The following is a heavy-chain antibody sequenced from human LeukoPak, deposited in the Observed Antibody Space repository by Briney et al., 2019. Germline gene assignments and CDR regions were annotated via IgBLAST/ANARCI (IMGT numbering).Heavy chain of an antibody. D-gene: IGHD2-15*01. CDR1: GFTFSNYA. CDR2: ISGSGGST. CDR3: AKGCGGSCYSEFDY. V-gene: IGHV3-23*01. J-gene: IGHJ4*02. Sequence: GESLKISCAASGFTFSNYAMSWVRQAPGKGLECVSGISGSGGSTYYADSVKGRFTISRDNSKNTLYLQMNSLRAEDTAIYYCAKGCGGSCYSEFDYWGQGTLVTVSS.